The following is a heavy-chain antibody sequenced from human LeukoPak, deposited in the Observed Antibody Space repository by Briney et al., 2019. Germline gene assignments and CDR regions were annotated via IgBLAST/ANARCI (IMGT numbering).Heavy chain of an antibody. V-gene: IGHV3-66*01. CDR1: GFTVSSNY. D-gene: IGHD1-7*01. Sequence: PGGSLRLSCADSGFTVSSNYMSRVRQAPGKGLEWVSVIYSGGGTYYADSVKGRFTISRYNSKNTLYLQMNSLRAEDTAVYYCARDRAGTTYWFDPWGQGTLVTVSS. J-gene: IGHJ5*02. CDR3: ARDRAGTTYWFDP. CDR2: IYSGGGT.